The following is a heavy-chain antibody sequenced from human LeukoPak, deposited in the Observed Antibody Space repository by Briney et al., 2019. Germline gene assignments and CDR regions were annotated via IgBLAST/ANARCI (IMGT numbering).Heavy chain of an antibody. CDR1: GFTFSSYW. CDR3: ARDRDFWSGYYYYYYMDV. D-gene: IGHD3-3*01. J-gene: IGHJ6*03. CDR2: IKQDGSEK. Sequence: GGSLRLSCAASGFTFSSYWMSWVRQAPGKGLEWVANIKQDGSEKYYVDSVEGRFTISRDNAKNSLYLQMNSLRAEDTAVYYCARDRDFWSGYYYYYYMDVWGKGTTVTVSS. V-gene: IGHV3-7*01.